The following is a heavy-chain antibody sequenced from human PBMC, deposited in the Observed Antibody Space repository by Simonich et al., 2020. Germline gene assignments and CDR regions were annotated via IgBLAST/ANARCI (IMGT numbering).Heavy chain of an antibody. D-gene: IGHD6-6*01. CDR3: AREYSSSSDPYWYFDL. Sequence: EVQLVESGGGLVQPGGSLRLSCAASGFTFSSYWMSWVRQAPGKGLEWGAKKKQDGSVKYYVESVKGRFTIARDNAKNSLYLQMNSLRAEDTAVYYCAREYSSSSDPYWYFDLWGRGTLVTVSS. CDR1: GFTFSSYW. CDR2: KKQDGSVK. J-gene: IGHJ2*01. V-gene: IGHV3-7*01.